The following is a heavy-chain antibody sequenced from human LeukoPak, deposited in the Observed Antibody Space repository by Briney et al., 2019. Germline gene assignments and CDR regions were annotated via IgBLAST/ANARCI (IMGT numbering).Heavy chain of an antibody. D-gene: IGHD4-11*01. V-gene: IGHV4-4*07. J-gene: IGHJ4*02. CDR3: ARIRPTSAATFDY. CDR1: GGSVSGYY. CDR2: IYTSGST. Sequence: PSETLSLTCTVSGGSVSGYYWNWLRQPAGKGLEWIGLIYTSGSTDYNSSLKSRVTMSVDTSRNQFSLKLSAVTAADTAVYYCARIRPTSAATFDYWGQGTLVTVSS.